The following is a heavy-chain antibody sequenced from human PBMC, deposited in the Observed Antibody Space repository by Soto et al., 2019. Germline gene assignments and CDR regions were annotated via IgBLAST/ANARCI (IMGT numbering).Heavy chain of an antibody. CDR2: ISAYNGNT. CDR3: SRDCTELLVGSNYYYGMDV. Sequence: GPSVKVSCKASGYTFTSYGISWVRQAPGQGLEWMGWISAYNGNTNYAQKLQGRVTMTTDTSTSTAYMELRSLRSDDTAVYYCSRDCTELLVGSNYYYGMDVWGQGTTVTVSS. J-gene: IGHJ6*02. D-gene: IGHD3-10*01. CDR1: GYTFTSYG. V-gene: IGHV1-18*01.